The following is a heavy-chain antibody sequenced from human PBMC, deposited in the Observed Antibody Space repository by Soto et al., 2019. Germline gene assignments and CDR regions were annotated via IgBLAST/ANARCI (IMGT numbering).Heavy chain of an antibody. CDR2: ISWSSGSI. CDR1: GFTFDDYA. D-gene: IGHD6-13*01. Sequence: PGGSLRLSCAASGFTFDDYAMHWVRQAPGKGLEWVSGISWSSGSIGYADSVKGRFTISRDNAKNSLYLQMNSLRAEDTALYYCAKDILGSGSSWYDAFDIWGQGTMVTVSS. CDR3: AKDILGSGSSWYDAFDI. V-gene: IGHV3-9*01. J-gene: IGHJ3*02.